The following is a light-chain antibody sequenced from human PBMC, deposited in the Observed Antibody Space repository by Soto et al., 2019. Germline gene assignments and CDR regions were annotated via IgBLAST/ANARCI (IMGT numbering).Light chain of an antibody. CDR2: GAS. CDR3: QHYVISPWT. Sequence: EIVLTQSPGTLSLSPGERATLSCRASQSVSSSYLAWYQQKPGQAPRLLIYGASIRATGIPDRFSGSGSGTDFTLSIIRLEPEDFAVDYCQHYVISPWTFGQGTKVEIK. J-gene: IGKJ1*01. V-gene: IGKV3-20*01. CDR1: QSVSSSY.